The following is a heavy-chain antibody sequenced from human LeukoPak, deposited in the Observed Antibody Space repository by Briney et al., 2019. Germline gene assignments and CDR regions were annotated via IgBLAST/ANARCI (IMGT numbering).Heavy chain of an antibody. J-gene: IGHJ4*02. CDR3: ARRRYVAYFDY. V-gene: IGHV4-34*01. D-gene: IGHD1-1*01. Sequence: PSETLSLTCAVYGGSFSGYYWSCIRQPPGKGLEWIGEINHSGSTNYNPSLKSRVTMSVDTSKNQFSLKLSSVTAADTAVYYCARRRYVAYFDYWGQGTLVTVSS. CDR1: GGSFSGYY. CDR2: INHSGST.